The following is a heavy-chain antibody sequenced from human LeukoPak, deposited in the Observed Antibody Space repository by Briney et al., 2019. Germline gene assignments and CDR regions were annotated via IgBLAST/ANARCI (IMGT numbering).Heavy chain of an antibody. V-gene: IGHV4-38-2*02. CDR1: GYFSTAYY. D-gene: IGHD5-12*01. CDR2: IRPDGHT. CDR3: ARQVATKGEWAFDV. J-gene: IGHJ3*01. Sequence: PSETLSLTCTVSGYFSTAYYWGWIRQPPGKGLEWMASIRPDGHTYTNSSLRHQLTISADMSRNEFSLKLNSLTAADTAVYYCARQVATKGEWAFDVWGQGKMVTVSS.